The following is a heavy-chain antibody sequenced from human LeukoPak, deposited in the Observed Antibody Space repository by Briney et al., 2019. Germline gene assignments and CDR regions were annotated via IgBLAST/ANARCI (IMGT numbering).Heavy chain of an antibody. J-gene: IGHJ6*03. CDR3: ARGDSSSWYYYYMDV. CDR1: GYTFSSYD. D-gene: IGHD6-13*01. CDR2: MNPNSGNT. Sequence: ASVKVSCKASGYTFSSYDINWVRQATGHGLEWMGWMNPNSGNTGYAQKFQGRVTMTRNTSISTTYMELSSLRSEDTAVYYCARGDSSSWYYYYMDVWGKGTTVTVSS. V-gene: IGHV1-8*01.